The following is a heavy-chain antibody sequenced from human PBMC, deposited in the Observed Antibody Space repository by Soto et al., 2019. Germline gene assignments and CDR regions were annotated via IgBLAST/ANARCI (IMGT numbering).Heavy chain of an antibody. CDR2: ISAYNGKT. V-gene: IGHV1-18*01. CDR3: ARYDGYLDRYYYGLDV. J-gene: IGHJ6*02. CDR1: GYNFHIYG. D-gene: IGHD5-12*01. Sequence: QVQLVQSGVEVKKPGASVRVSCKSSGYNFHIYGISWVRQAPGQGLEWMGVISAYNGKTKYAQKVQGRVTMTADTSTGTAYMELRSLRSDDTAVYYCARYDGYLDRYYYGLDVWGQGTTVTVSS.